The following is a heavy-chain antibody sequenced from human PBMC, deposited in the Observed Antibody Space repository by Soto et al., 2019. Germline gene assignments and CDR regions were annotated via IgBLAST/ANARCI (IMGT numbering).Heavy chain of an antibody. Sequence: LRLSCAASGFTFSSYAMSWVRQAPGKGLEWVSSISGSGGSTYYADSVKGRFTISRDNSKNTLYLQMNSLRAEDTAVYYCAKGRYCSGGSCYSNWFDPWGQGTLVTVSS. D-gene: IGHD2-15*01. V-gene: IGHV3-23*01. J-gene: IGHJ5*02. CDR1: GFTFSSYA. CDR2: ISGSGGST. CDR3: AKGRYCSGGSCYSNWFDP.